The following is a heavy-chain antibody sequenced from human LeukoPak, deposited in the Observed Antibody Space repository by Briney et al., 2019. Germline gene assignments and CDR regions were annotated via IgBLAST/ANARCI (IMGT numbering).Heavy chain of an antibody. J-gene: IGHJ6*03. CDR3: ARRLRPDGDYYYYMDV. CDR2: IIPIFGTA. Sequence: SVKVSCKASGGTFSSYAISWVRQAPGQGLEWMGGIIPIFGTANYAQKFQGRVTITADESTSTAYMELSSLRSEDTAVYYCARRLRPDGDYYYYMDVWGKGTTVTVSS. V-gene: IGHV1-69*13. D-gene: IGHD4-17*01. CDR1: GGTFSSYA.